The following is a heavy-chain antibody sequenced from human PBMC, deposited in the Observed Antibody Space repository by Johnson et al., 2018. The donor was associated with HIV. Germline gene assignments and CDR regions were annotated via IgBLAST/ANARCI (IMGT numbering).Heavy chain of an antibody. CDR2: LFSGGTT. CDR1: GFTVSSYY. CDR3: ARGGGSSSWYQADAVEI. D-gene: IGHD6-13*01. Sequence: VQLVDSGGGLVQPGGSLRLSCAASGFTVSSYYMSWVRQAPGKGLEWVSVLFSGGTTYYADSVKGSFTISRDNSKNTPYLQMGRLGAEDTAVYYCARGGGSSSWYQADAVEIWGQGTMVTVSS. J-gene: IGHJ3*02. V-gene: IGHV3-66*01.